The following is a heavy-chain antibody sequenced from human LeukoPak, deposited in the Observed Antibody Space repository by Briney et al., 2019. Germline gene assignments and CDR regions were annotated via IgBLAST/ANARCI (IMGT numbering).Heavy chain of an antibody. J-gene: IGHJ4*02. CDR1: GYTFTGYY. CDR2: INPNSGGT. D-gene: IGHD3-9*01. Sequence: ASVKVSCKASGYTFTGYYMHWVRQAPGQGLEWMGWINPNSGGTNYAQKFQGRVTMTRDTSISTAYMELSRLRSDDTAVYYCAAPYYDILTGYYIFDYWGQGTLVTVSS. V-gene: IGHV1-2*02. CDR3: AAPYYDILTGYYIFDY.